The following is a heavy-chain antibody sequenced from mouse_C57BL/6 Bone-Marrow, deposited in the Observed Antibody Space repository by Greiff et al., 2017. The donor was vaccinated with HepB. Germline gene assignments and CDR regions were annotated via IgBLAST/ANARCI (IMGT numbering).Heavy chain of an antibody. D-gene: IGHD2-5*01. CDR3: ARHSNPAWFAY. Sequence: EVKVIESGGGLVQPGGSLKLSCAASGFTFSDYYMYWVRQTPEKRLEWVAYISNGGGSTYYPDTVKGRFTISRDNAKNTLYLQMSRLKSEDTAMYYCARHSNPAWFAYWGQGTLVTVSA. CDR2: ISNGGGST. J-gene: IGHJ3*01. CDR1: GFTFSDYY. V-gene: IGHV5-12*01.